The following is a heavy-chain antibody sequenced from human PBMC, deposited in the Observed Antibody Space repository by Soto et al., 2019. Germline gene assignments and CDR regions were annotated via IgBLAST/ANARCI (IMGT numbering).Heavy chain of an antibody. J-gene: IGHJ6*02. D-gene: IGHD2-2*03. CDR2: INYSGTT. CDR1: GGSISSSTYY. Sequence: SETLSLTCTVSGGSISSSTYYWGLIRQPPGKGLEWIGSINYSGTTYYNTSLKSRVTISIDTSKNQFSLKLSSVTAADTSFYYCARLNGYFISTNCHGYYGMDVWGQGTTVTVSS. CDR3: ARLNGYFISTNCHGYYGMDV. V-gene: IGHV4-39*01.